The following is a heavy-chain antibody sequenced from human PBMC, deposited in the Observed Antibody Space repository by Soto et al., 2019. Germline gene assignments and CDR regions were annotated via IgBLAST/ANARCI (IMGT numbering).Heavy chain of an antibody. D-gene: IGHD3-16*01. CDR1: GGSFSGYY. V-gene: IGHV4-34*01. Sequence: SETLCLTCAVYGGSFSGYYWSWIRQPPGKGLEWIGEINHSGSTNYNPSLKSRVTISVDTSKNQFSLKLSSVTAADTAVYYCARGRLRKEFDYWGQGTLVTVSS. CDR2: INHSGST. J-gene: IGHJ4*02. CDR3: ARGRLRKEFDY.